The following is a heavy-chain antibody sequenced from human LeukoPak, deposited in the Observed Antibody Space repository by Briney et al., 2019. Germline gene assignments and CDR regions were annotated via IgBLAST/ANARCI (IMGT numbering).Heavy chain of an antibody. CDR2: ISDSGGST. J-gene: IGHJ4*02. D-gene: IGHD3-16*02. Sequence: QSGGSLRLSCAVSGITLSNYGMSWVRQAPGKGLEWVAGISDSGGSTNYADSVKGRFTISRDNPKNTLYLQMNSLRAEDTAVYFCAKRGVVVRVFDSWGQGAQVTVSS. V-gene: IGHV3-23*01. CDR3: AKRGVVVRVFDS. CDR1: GITLSNYG.